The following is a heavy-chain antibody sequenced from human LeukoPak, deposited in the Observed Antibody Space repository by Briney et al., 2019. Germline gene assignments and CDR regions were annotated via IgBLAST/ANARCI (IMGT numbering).Heavy chain of an antibody. CDR2: IIPIFGTA. J-gene: IGHJ1*01. CDR3: ARVRDIAAAGLYFQH. V-gene: IGHV1-69*05. CDR1: GGTFSSYA. D-gene: IGHD6-13*01. Sequence: GASVKVSCKASGGTFSSYAISWVRQAPGQGLEWMGGIIPIFGTANYAQKFQGRVTITTDESTSTAYMELSSLRSEDTAVYYCARVRDIAAAGLYFQHWGQGTLVTVSS.